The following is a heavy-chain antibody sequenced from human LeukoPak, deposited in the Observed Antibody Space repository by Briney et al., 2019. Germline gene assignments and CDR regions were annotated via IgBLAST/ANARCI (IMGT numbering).Heavy chain of an antibody. Sequence: PSETLSLTCAVYGGSFSGYYWSWIRQPPGKGLEWIGEINHSGSTNYNPSLKSRVTISVDTSKNQFSLKLSSVTAADTAVYYCARCRGSGRPFDYWGQGTLVTVSS. CDR3: ARCRGSGRPFDY. CDR2: INHSGST. V-gene: IGHV4-34*01. D-gene: IGHD1-26*01. CDR1: GGSFSGYY. J-gene: IGHJ4*02.